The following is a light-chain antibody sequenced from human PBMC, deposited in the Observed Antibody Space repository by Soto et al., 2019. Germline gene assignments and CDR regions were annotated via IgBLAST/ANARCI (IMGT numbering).Light chain of an antibody. J-gene: IGKJ2*01. CDR3: QQYGSSSYT. V-gene: IGKV3-20*01. CDR2: GTC. CDR1: QSVSSSY. Sequence: EIVLTQSPGTLSLSPGERATLSCRASQSVSSSYLAWYQQKPGEAPRLLIYGTCSRATGIPDRFSGSGSGTKFTHTISRLEPEDFAVSYCQQYGSSSYTFGQGTKLEIK.